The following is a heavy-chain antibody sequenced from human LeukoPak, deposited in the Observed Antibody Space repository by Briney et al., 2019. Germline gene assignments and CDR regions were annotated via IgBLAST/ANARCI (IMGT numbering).Heavy chain of an antibody. D-gene: IGHD1-14*01. CDR3: ARGGTHGVFYGMDV. CDR1: GGTFSSYA. V-gene: IGHV1-69*13. CDR2: IIPIFGTA. J-gene: IGHJ6*02. Sequence: SVKVSCKASGGTFSSYATSWVRQAPGQGLEWMGGIIPIFGTANYAQKFQGRVTITADESTSTAYMELSSLRSEDTAVYYCARGGTHGVFYGMDVWGQGTTVTVSS.